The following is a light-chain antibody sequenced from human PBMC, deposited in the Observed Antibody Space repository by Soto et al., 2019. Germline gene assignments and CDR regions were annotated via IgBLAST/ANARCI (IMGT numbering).Light chain of an antibody. J-gene: IGKJ2*01. CDR1: QSLSSTY. CDR2: GAS. CDR3: QQYDTTPMYT. Sequence: DIVLTQSPGTLSLSPGESSTLSCRASQSLSSTYLAWYRQKPGQSPRLPIYGASSRATGIPDRFSGSGSGTDFTLTISRLEPEDFAVYYCQQYDTTPMYTFGQGTKVDIK. V-gene: IGKV3-20*01.